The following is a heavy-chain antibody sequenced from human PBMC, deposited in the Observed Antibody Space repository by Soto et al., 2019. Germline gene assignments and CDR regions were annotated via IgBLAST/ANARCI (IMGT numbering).Heavy chain of an antibody. CDR3: ARGRLRDGYNSGHSDFDI. D-gene: IGHD5-18*01. CDR2: IYSRGNT. V-gene: IGHV4-59*01. Sequence: SETLSLTCTVSGGSISSDYWSWIRQSPGKGLEWIGYIYSRGNTNYNPSLKSRVTISVDTSKTHFSLNLSSVTAADTAVYYCARGRLRDGYNSGHSDFDIWGQETMVTVSS. J-gene: IGHJ3*02. CDR1: GGSISSDY.